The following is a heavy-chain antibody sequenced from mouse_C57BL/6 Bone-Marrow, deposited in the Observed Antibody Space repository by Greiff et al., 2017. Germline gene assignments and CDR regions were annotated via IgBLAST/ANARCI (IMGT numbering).Heavy chain of an antibody. J-gene: IGHJ2*01. D-gene: IGHD3-2*02. V-gene: IGHV1-81*01. CDR3: ARTRLLYPYDY. CDR1: GYTFTSYG. CDR2: IYPRSGNT. Sequence: QVQLQQPGAELARPGASVKMSCKASGYTFTSYGISWVKQRTGQGLEWIGEIYPRSGNTYYNEKFKGKATLTADKSSSTAYMGRRSLPSEDSAVYFCARTRLLYPYDYWGQGTTLTASS.